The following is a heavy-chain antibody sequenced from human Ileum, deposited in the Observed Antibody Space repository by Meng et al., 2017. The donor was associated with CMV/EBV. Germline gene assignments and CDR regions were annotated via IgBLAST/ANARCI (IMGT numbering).Heavy chain of an antibody. J-gene: IGHJ5*02. CDR3: ARLGEYDCWSGNGFDP. Sequence: SAKVACKASGDSFSNHTIAWVRQAPGQGLEQMGEFIPLFRTANYAQKFQGRVTITTDESTSTAYVELSSLRSEDTAVYYYARLGEYDCWSGNGFDPWGQGTLVTVSS. D-gene: IGHD3-3*01. CDR1: GDSFSNHT. CDR2: FIPLFRTA. V-gene: IGHV1-69*05.